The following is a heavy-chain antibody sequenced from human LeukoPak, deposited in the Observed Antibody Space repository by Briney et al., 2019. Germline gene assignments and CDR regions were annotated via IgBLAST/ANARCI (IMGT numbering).Heavy chain of an antibody. Sequence: GGSLRLSCVASEFTFSNYVMSWVRQAPGKGLEWVSAITARGDGANYADSVRGRFTISRDNSKNTLYLHLSSLRVEDTAVYYCAKEGTVTTFVWVDVWGQGTTVTVSS. CDR2: ITARGDGA. J-gene: IGHJ6*02. D-gene: IGHD4-17*01. CDR1: EFTFSNYV. V-gene: IGHV3-23*01. CDR3: AKEGTVTTFVWVDV.